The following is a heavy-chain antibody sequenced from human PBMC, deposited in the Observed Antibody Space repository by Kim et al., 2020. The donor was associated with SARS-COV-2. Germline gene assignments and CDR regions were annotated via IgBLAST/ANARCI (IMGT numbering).Heavy chain of an antibody. CDR2: INHSGST. Sequence: SETLSLTCAVYGGSFSGYYWSWIRQPPGKGLEWIGEINHSGSTNYNPSLKSRVTISVDTSKNQFSLKLSSVTAADTAVYYCARAYYYDSSGYFGINSRFMGFRYFDYWGQGTLVTVSS. CDR3: ARAYYYDSSGYFGINSRFMGFRYFDY. CDR1: GGSFSGYY. J-gene: IGHJ4*02. V-gene: IGHV4-34*01. D-gene: IGHD3-22*01.